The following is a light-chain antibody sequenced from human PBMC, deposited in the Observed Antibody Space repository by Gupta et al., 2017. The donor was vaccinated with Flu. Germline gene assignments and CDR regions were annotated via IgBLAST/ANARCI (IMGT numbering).Light chain of an antibody. CDR1: SSDVGGYNY. CDR2: EVS. V-gene: IGLV2-14*01. J-gene: IGLJ2*01. Sequence: QSALTQPASVSGSPGQSITIYCTGTSSDVGGYNYVSWFQQHPDKAPKLIISEVSNRPSGVSNRFSGSKSGNTASLTISGLQADDEGDYYCSSYTSSSALHLLFGGGTKLTVL. CDR3: SSYTSSSALHLL.